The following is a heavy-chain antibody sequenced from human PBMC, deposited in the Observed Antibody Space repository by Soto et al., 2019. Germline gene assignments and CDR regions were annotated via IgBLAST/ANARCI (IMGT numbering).Heavy chain of an antibody. J-gene: IGHJ4*02. CDR1: GSSISSYY. Sequence: PSETLSLTCTVSGSSISSYYWSWIRQPPGKGLEWIGYIYYSGSTDYNPSLKSRVTISVDTSKNQFSLKLSSVTAADTAVYYCASLRDTSSWYYAYWGQGTLVTVSS. V-gene: IGHV4-59*08. CDR2: IYYSGST. CDR3: ASLRDTSSWYYAY. D-gene: IGHD6-13*01.